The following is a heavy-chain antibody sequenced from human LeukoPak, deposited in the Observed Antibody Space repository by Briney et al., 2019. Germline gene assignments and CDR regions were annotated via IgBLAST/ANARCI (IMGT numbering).Heavy chain of an antibody. Sequence: SETLSLTCSVSGGSISSISYYWVWIRQPPGKELDWIGTIYCSGSSYANPALKSRVTICVHTSKNQFSLKLSSVPAADTAVYYCARSPRGSGSSTLLGVAFDIWGQGTMVTVSS. J-gene: IGHJ3*02. CDR1: GGSISSISYY. D-gene: IGHD3-10*01. V-gene: IGHV4-39*01. CDR2: IYCSGSS. CDR3: ARSPRGSGSSTLLGVAFDI.